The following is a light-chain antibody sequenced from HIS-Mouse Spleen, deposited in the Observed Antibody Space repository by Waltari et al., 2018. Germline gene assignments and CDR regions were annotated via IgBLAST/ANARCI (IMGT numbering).Light chain of an antibody. J-gene: IGLJ2*01. Sequence: SYELTQPPSVSVSTGQTASITCSGDHLGDKYACWYQQKPGQSPVLVIYQDSKRPSGIPERFSGSNSGNTATLTISGTQAMDEADYYCQAWDSSTVVFGGGTKLTVL. CDR1: HLGDKY. CDR3: QAWDSSTVV. CDR2: QDS. V-gene: IGLV3-1*01.